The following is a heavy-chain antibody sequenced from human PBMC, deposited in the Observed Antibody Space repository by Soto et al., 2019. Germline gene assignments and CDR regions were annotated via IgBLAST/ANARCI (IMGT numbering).Heavy chain of an antibody. V-gene: IGHV3-74*01. D-gene: IGHD6-13*01. J-gene: IGHJ4*02. Sequence: GGSLSLSCAASGFPFSSYLMHWVRQAPGKGLVWVSRINSDGSSTSYADSVKGRFTISRDNAKNTLYLQMNSLRAEDTAVYYCARGRYSSSRFDYWGQGTRVTVSS. CDR1: GFPFSSYL. CDR2: INSDGSST. CDR3: ARGRYSSSRFDY.